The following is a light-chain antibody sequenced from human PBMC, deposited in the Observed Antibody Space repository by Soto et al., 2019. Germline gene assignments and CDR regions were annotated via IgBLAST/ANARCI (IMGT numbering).Light chain of an antibody. CDR1: SSNIGSNT. V-gene: IGLV1-44*01. CDR3: AAWDDSLNGYV. Sequence: LTQPPSASGTPGQRVTISCSGSSSNIGSNTVNWYQQLPGTAPKLLIYSNNQRPSGVPDRFSGSKSGTSASLAISGLQSEEEADYYCAAWDDSLNGYVFGTVTKVTVL. CDR2: SNN. J-gene: IGLJ1*01.